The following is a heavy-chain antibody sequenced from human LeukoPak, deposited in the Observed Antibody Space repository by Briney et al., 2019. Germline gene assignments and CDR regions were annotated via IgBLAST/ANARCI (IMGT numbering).Heavy chain of an antibody. V-gene: IGHV4-39*07. J-gene: IGHJ6*03. CDR2: LDESGRP. Sequence: SETLSLTCSVSGGSIGSGDHHWAWVCQPPGKGLEFIGSLDESGRPYYNRPLKSRVSISGDTSGKQFSLNLTSVTAADTAVYFCARDLGGYPFFMDVWGRGTTVIVSS. CDR1: GGSIGSGDHH. D-gene: IGHD2-15*01. CDR3: ARDLGGYPFFMDV.